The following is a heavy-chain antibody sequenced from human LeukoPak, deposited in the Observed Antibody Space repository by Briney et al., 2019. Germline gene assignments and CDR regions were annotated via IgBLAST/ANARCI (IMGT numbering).Heavy chain of an antibody. CDR3: ARDAQADYYDSSGYYDAFDI. Sequence: GGSLRLSCAASGFTISSNYMSWVRQAPGKGLEWVSVIYSGGSTYYADSVKGRFTISRDNSKNTLYLQMNSLRAEDTAVYYCARDAQADYYDSSGYYDAFDIWGQGTMVTVSS. D-gene: IGHD3-22*01. J-gene: IGHJ3*02. CDR1: GFTISSNY. V-gene: IGHV3-66*01. CDR2: IYSGGST.